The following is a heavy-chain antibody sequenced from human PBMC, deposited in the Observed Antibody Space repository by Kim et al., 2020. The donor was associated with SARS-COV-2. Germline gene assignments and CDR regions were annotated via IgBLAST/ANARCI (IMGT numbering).Heavy chain of an antibody. D-gene: IGHD2-15*01. Sequence: GGSLRLSCAASGFTFSSYGMHWVRQAPGKGLEWVAVISYDGNNKYYVDSVKGRFTISRDNSKNTLYLQMNSLRTEDTAVYYCATGVGDYWGQGTLVTVSS. J-gene: IGHJ4*02. CDR1: GFTFSSYG. CDR2: ISYDGNNK. V-gene: IGHV3-30*03. CDR3: ATGVGDY.